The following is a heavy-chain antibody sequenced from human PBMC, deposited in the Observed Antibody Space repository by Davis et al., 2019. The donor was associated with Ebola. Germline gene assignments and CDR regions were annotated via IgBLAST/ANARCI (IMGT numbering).Heavy chain of an antibody. V-gene: IGHV3-73*01. D-gene: IGHD3-10*01. J-gene: IGHJ6*02. Sequence: GESLKISCAASGFTFSGSAMHWVRQASGKGLEWVGRIRSKANSYATAYAASVKGRFTISRDDSKNTAYLQMNSLKTEDTAVYYCTRHSPYYPNRYYYYGMDVWGQGTTVTVSS. CDR2: IRSKANSYAT. CDR1: GFTFSGSA. CDR3: TRHSPYYPNRYYYYGMDV.